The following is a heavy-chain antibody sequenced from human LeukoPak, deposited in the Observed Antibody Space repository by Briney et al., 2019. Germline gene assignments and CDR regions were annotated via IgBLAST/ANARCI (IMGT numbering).Heavy chain of an antibody. J-gene: IGHJ5*02. CDR1: GFTFSSYG. CDR2: ISYDGSNK. V-gene: IGHV3-30*18. CDR3: AKEVGGGYYYGSGSRNWFDP. Sequence: GRSLRLSCAASGFTFSSYGMHWVRQAPGKGLEWVAVISYDGSNKYYADSVKGRFTISRDNSKNTLYLQMNSLRAEDTAVHYCAKEVGGGYYYGSGSRNWFDPWGQGTLVTVSS. D-gene: IGHD3-10*01.